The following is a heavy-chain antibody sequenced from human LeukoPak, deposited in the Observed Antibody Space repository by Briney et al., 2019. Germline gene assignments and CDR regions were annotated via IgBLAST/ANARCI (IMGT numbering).Heavy chain of an antibody. CDR3: ARKYSSSSFFDY. CDR1: GDSISSYY. D-gene: IGHD6-6*01. CDR2: IYTSGST. Sequence: SETLSLTCTVSGDSISSYYWSWIRQPPGKGLEWIGDIYTSGSTNYNPSLESRVTISVDTSKNQFSLKLSSVTAADTVVYYCARKYSSSSFFDYRGQGTLVTVSS. V-gene: IGHV4-4*09. J-gene: IGHJ4*02.